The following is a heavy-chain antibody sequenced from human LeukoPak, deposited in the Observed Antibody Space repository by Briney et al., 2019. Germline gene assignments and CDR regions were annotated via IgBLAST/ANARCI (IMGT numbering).Heavy chain of an antibody. J-gene: IGHJ4*02. V-gene: IGHV5-51*01. CDR2: IYPCDSDT. CDR1: GYSFTSYW. CDR3: ARPSGDRGGYFDY. Sequence: GEALKISCKGSGYSFTSYWIGWVRQMPGKGLEWMGIIYPCDSDTIYSPSFQGQVTISADKSISTASLQWRSLTASDTAMYYCARPSGDRGGYFDYWGQGTLVTVSS. D-gene: IGHD3-10*01.